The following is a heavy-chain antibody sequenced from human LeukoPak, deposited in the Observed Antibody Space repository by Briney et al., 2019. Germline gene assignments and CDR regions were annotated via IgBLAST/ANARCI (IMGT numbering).Heavy chain of an antibody. J-gene: IGHJ4*02. CDR3: ARDRSPPVTSCYFDY. CDR2: ISYDGSNK. CDR1: GCTFSSYA. Sequence: PGRSLRLTCAASGCTFSSYARHWLRQAPGKGLEWVAVISYDGSNKYYADSVKGRFTISRDNSKNTLYLQMKSLGAEYWAVYYCARDRSPPVTSCYFDYWGQGTLVTVSS. V-gene: IGHV3-30-3*01. D-gene: IGHD2-21*02.